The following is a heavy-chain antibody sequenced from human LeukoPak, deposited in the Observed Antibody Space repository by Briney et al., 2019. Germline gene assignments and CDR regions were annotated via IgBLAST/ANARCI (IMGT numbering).Heavy chain of an antibody. V-gene: IGHV3-43*01. CDR2: ISWDGGST. D-gene: IGHD1-26*01. J-gene: IGHJ4*02. Sequence: GRSLRLSCAASGFTFDDYTMRWVRQAPGKGLEWVSLISWDGGSTYYADSVKGRFTISRDNSKNSLYLQMNSLRTEDTALYYCAKDRYQVGATAIDYWGQGTLVTVSS. CDR3: AKDRYQVGATAIDY. CDR1: GFTFDDYT.